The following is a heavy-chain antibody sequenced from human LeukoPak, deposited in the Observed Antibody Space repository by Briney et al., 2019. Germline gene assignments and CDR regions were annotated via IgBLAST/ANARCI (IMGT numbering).Heavy chain of an antibody. CDR3: ARGVGATGFDY. CDR1: GLTVSSNY. D-gene: IGHD1-26*01. V-gene: IGHV3-66*02. Sequence: PGGSLRLSCAASGLTVSSNYMSWVRQAPGKGLEWVSVIYSGGSTYYADSVKGRFTISRDNSKNTLYLQMNSLRAEDTAVYYCARGVGATGFDYWGQGTLVTVSS. J-gene: IGHJ4*02. CDR2: IYSGGST.